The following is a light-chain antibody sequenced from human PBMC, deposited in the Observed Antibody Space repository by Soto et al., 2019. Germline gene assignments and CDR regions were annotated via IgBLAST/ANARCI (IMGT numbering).Light chain of an antibody. CDR2: DAS. CDR3: QHYYNWRPR. V-gene: IGKV3-15*01. Sequence: EIEMTQSPATLSVSPGEEATLSCRASQSVSSNLAWYQQKPGQAPRLLIYDASTRATGIPARFSGSGSGTEFTLTISRLLSEDFAVYYCQHYYNWRPRFGQGT. J-gene: IGKJ1*01. CDR1: QSVSSN.